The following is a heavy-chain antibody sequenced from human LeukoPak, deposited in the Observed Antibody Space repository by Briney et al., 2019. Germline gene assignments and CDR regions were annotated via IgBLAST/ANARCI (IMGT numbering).Heavy chain of an antibody. CDR1: GGSISSYY. J-gene: IGHJ6*02. CDR2: IYYSGST. D-gene: IGHD6-13*01. V-gene: IGHV4-59*01. Sequence: SETLSLTCTVSGGSISSYYWSWIRQPPGKGLEWIGYIYYSGSTNYNPSLKSRVTISVDTSKNQFSLKLSSVTAADTAVYYCARVRAYRSSWYSRDYGMDVWGQGTTVTVSS. CDR3: ARVRAYRSSWYSRDYGMDV.